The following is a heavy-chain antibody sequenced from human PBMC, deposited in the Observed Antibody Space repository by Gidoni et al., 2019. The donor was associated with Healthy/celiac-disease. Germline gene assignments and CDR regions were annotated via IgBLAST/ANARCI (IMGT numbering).Heavy chain of an antibody. D-gene: IGHD1-26*01. CDR1: GGTFSSYA. Sequence: QVQLVQSGAEVKKPGSSVKVSCKASGGTFSSYAISWVRQAPGQGLEWMGGIIPIFGTANYTQKFQGRGTITADESTSTAYMELSSLRSEDTAVYYCARGGGSYDFNYYYGMDVWGQGTTVTVSS. CDR3: ARGGGSYDFNYYYGMDV. CDR2: IIPIFGTA. J-gene: IGHJ6*02. V-gene: IGHV1-69*01.